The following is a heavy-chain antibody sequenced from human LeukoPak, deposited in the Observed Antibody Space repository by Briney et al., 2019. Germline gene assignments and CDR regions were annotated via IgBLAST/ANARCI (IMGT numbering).Heavy chain of an antibody. V-gene: IGHV3-48*02. J-gene: IGHJ4*02. CDR1: GFSFTDYP. CDR3: ATDQRHAFDY. Sequence: GGSLRLSCATSGFSFTDYPMNWVRQAPGKGLEWISNIRTTAEGAKYAYYADSVKGRVTISRDDGKNTLYLHMNSLRDDDTAVYYCATDQRHAFDYWGQGILVTVSS. CDR2: IRTTAEGAKYA. D-gene: IGHD1-1*01.